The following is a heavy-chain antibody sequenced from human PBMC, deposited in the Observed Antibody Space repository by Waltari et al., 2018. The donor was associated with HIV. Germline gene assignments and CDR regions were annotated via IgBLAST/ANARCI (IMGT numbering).Heavy chain of an antibody. CDR2: IYNSGNT. D-gene: IGHD2-21*01. Sequence: QVRLQESGPGLVKPSATLSLTCSVAGASISDYSWHWIRQPPGKGLEWIGSIYNSGNTNYNPSLMSLVTISADTSKNPFSLTLSSVTAADTAVFFCARRLADHLNWFAPWGHGTLVIVSS. J-gene: IGHJ5*02. CDR3: ARRLADHLNWFAP. V-gene: IGHV4-59*01. CDR1: GASISDYS.